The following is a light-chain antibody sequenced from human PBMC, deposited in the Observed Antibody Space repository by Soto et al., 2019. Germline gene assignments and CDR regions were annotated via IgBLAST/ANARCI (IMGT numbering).Light chain of an antibody. V-gene: IGLV2-14*01. J-gene: IGLJ1*01. CDR2: EVN. Sequence: QSALTQPASVSGSPGQAITISCTGTSSDVGGYNYVSWYQQHPGNAARLVIDEVNNRPSCVPNRFSGSKSANTASLTISALQAEDQADYYCSSKTSSRTPFVFGTGTPVTV. CDR3: SSKTSSRTPFV. CDR1: SSDVGGYNY.